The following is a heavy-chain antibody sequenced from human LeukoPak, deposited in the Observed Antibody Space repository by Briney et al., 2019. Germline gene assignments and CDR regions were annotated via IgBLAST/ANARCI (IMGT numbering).Heavy chain of an antibody. Sequence: SETLSLTCIVSGGSISRCYWGWIRQPPGKGLEWIGYIYYSGSTNYNPSLKSRVTISAVTFKNQFSLKLSSVTAADTAIYYCARAGPRAGAIDYWGQGTLVTVSS. J-gene: IGHJ4*02. CDR1: GGSISRCY. CDR3: ARAGPRAGAIDY. CDR2: IYYSGST. V-gene: IGHV4-59*01. D-gene: IGHD1-26*01.